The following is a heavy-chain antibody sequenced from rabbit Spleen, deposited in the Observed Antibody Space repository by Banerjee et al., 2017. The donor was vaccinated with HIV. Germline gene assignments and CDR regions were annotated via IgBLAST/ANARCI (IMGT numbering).Heavy chain of an antibody. D-gene: IGHD4-2*01. Sequence: QLKESGGGLVQPGGSLKLSCKASGFDFSRYYMSWVRQAPGKGLEWIGYIDPVFGYTYYASWVNGRFTISSHNAQNTLYLQLNSLTAADTATYFCARDGAGVIGWNFNLWGQGTLVTVS. V-gene: IGHV1S7*01. J-gene: IGHJ4*01. CDR2: IDPVFGYT. CDR1: GFDFSRYY. CDR3: ARDGAGVIGWNFNL.